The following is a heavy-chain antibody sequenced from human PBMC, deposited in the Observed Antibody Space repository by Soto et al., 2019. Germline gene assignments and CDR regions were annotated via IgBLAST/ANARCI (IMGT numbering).Heavy chain of an antibody. CDR1: GGIFSTYA. V-gene: IGHV1-69*01. CDR2: IIPIFGTP. Sequence: QVQLVQSGAEVKKPGSSVKVSCKASGGIFSTYAISWLRQAPGQGLXXXXGIIPIFGTPNYAQRFQGRVTITADESTTTSYMELSRLKSEDTAVYYCARDRDDYGSGNYYNRIDFWGQGTLVTVSS. J-gene: IGHJ4*02. CDR3: ARDRDDYGSGNYYNRIDF. D-gene: IGHD3-10*01.